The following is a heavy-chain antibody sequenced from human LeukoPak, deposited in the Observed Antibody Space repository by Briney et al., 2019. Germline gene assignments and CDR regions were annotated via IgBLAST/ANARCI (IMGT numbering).Heavy chain of an antibody. CDR1: GFTFSSYV. V-gene: IGHV3-30-3*01. CDR2: ISYDGSNK. J-gene: IGHJ4*02. D-gene: IGHD3-16*01. CDR3: ARDSPLGGVDY. Sequence: GRSLRLSCAASGFTFSSYVMHWVRQAPGKGLEWVAVISYDGSNKYYADSVKGRFTISRDNSKNTLYLQMNSLRAEDTAVYYCARDSPLGGVDYWGQGTLVTVSS.